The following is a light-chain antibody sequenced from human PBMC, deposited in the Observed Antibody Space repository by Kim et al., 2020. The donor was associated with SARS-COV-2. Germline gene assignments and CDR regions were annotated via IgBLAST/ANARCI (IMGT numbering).Light chain of an antibody. V-gene: IGLV3-25*03. J-gene: IGLJ3*02. CDR1: ALAKQY. CDR2: NDS. CDR3: QSADSIGTYWV. Sequence: SYELTQPPSVSVSPGQTARITCSGDALAKQYAFWFQQKPGQAPVLVIYNDSDRPSGIHERFSGSSSGTTVTLTISGVQAEDEADYYCQSADSIGTYWVFGGGTKVTV.